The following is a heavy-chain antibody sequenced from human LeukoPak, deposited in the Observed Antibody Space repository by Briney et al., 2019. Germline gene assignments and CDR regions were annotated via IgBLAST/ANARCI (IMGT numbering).Heavy chain of an antibody. CDR3: ARDLVTVTKGFDI. J-gene: IGHJ3*02. Sequence: SETLSLTCTVSDDSFSSHYWTWIRQPPGKGLEWIGYISYIGSTNYNPSLKSRVTISIDTSKNQFSLKLSSVTAADTAVYYCARDLVTVTKGFDIWGQGTMVSVSS. V-gene: IGHV4-59*11. CDR1: DDSFSSHY. CDR2: ISYIGST. D-gene: IGHD4-17*01.